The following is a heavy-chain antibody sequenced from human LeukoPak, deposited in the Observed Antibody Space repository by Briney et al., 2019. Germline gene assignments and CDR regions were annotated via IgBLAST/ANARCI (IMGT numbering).Heavy chain of an antibody. V-gene: IGHV3-11*06. CDR3: ARDHNYAFDN. J-gene: IGHJ4*02. CDR1: GFPFIDYS. CDR2: IGISSGNT. D-gene: IGHD1-1*01. Sequence: PGGSLRLSCAASGFPFIDYSMNWVRQAPGKGLEWISYIGISSGNTKYADSVKGRLTISRDYAKNSLYLQMNSLRVEDTAVYFCARDHNYAFDNWGQGTLVTVSS.